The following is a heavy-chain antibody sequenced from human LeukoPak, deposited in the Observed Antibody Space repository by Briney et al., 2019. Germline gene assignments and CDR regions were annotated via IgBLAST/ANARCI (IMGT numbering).Heavy chain of an antibody. J-gene: IGHJ3*02. CDR2: IYVSGSI. D-gene: IGHD3-10*01. CDR1: GDPISSYY. V-gene: IGHV4-59*08. Sequence: SETLSLTCTVWGDPISSYYWSWTRQSPGKGLEWIGYIYVSGSINYNPSLKSRVTISVDTSKNQFSLKLSSVTAADTAVYYCARQYYYASGSFAFDIWGQGTMVTVSS. CDR3: ARQYYYASGSFAFDI.